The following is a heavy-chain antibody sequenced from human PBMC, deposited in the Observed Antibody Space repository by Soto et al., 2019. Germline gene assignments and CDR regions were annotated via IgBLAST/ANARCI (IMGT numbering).Heavy chain of an antibody. Sequence: PGGSQRLLNPACGLNSSSYALSWVRQAPGKGLEWVSAISGSGGSTYYADSVKGRFTISRDNSKNTLYLQMNSLRAEDKAVYYCASLMVRGTSWGQGTLVTVSS. J-gene: IGHJ4*02. V-gene: IGHV3-23*01. CDR1: GLNSSSYA. D-gene: IGHD3-10*01. CDR2: ISGSGGST. CDR3: ASLMVRGTS.